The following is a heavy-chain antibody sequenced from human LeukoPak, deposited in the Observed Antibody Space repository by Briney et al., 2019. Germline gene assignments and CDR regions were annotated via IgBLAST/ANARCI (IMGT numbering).Heavy chain of an antibody. D-gene: IGHD2-2*01. CDR3: ARERLGCSSTSCYRVYNWFDP. CDR1: GGSISSYY. V-gene: IGHV4-4*07. Sequence: SETLSLTCTVAGGSISSYYWSWIRQPAGKGLEWIGRIYTSGSTNYNPSLKSRVTMSVDTSKNQFSLKLSSVTAADTAVYYCARERLGCSSTSCYRVYNWFDPWGQGTLVTVSS. CDR2: IYTSGST. J-gene: IGHJ5*02.